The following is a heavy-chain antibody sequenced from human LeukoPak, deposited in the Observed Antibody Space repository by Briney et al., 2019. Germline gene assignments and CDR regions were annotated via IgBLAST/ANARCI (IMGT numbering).Heavy chain of an antibody. D-gene: IGHD3-10*01. CDR1: GFTFSSSP. CDR2: INPCGSFV. V-gene: IGHV3-64D*06. CDR3: VREMGSGTHYCLEF. J-gene: IGHJ4*02. Sequence: PGGSLRLSCSASGFTFSSSPMHWVRQAPGKGLEYVSSINPCGSFVSYADFAKGRFTISRDNWRNTLHLQMNSLTPDDTAIYYCVREMGSGTHYCLEFWGQGALVTVSA.